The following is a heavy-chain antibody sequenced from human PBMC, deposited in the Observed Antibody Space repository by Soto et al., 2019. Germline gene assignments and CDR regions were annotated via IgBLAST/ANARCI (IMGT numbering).Heavy chain of an antibody. CDR3: AKNLGSHNVFDI. CDR1: GFKFSNYA. V-gene: IGHV3-23*01. J-gene: IGHJ3*02. Sequence: EVQLLESGGDLVQPGGSLRLSCAASGFKFSNYAMNWVRQGPGKGPEWVSSISGSGGDTHYTNSVKGRFTISRDNSKNTLYLQMDSLTGEDTALYYCAKNLGSHNVFDIWGQGTVVTVSP. D-gene: IGHD1-20*01. CDR2: ISGSGGDT.